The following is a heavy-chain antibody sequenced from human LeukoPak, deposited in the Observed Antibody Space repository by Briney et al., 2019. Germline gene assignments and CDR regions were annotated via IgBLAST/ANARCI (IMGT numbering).Heavy chain of an antibody. Sequence: GESLKISCQGSGYSFTSYWIGWVRQMPGKGLEWMGIIYPGDSDTRYSPSFQGQVTISADKSISTAYLQWSSLKASDTAMYYCARVVVAATYYFDYWGQGTLVTVSS. J-gene: IGHJ4*02. CDR2: IYPGDSDT. D-gene: IGHD2-15*01. CDR1: GYSFTSYW. CDR3: ARVVVAATYYFDY. V-gene: IGHV5-51*01.